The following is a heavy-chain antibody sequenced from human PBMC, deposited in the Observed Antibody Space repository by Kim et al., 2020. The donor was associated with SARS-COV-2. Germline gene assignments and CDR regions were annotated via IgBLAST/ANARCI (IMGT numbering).Heavy chain of an antibody. J-gene: IGHJ6*02. CDR3: ARGFRIAEAASVNYYYYGMEV. CDR2: ISAYNGNT. D-gene: IGHD6-13*01. V-gene: IGHV1-18*04. Sequence: ASVKVSCKASGYTFTSYGISWVRQAPGQGLEWMGWISAYNGNTNYAQKLQGRVTMTTDTSTSTAYMELRSLRSDDTAVYYCARGFRIAEAASVNYYYYGMEVWGQGTTVTVSS. CDR1: GYTFTSYG.